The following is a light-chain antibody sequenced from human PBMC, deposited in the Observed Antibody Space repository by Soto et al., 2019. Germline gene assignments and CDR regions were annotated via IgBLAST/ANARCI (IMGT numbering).Light chain of an antibody. CDR1: QSISSW. Sequence: DIQMTQSPSTLSASVGDRVTITCRASQSISSWLAWYQQKPGKARKLLIYKASSLESGVPSRFSGSGSGTEFTLTISSLQPDDFATYYCQQYNSYSGTFGPGTKVDIK. CDR2: KAS. V-gene: IGKV1-5*03. CDR3: QQYNSYSGT. J-gene: IGKJ3*01.